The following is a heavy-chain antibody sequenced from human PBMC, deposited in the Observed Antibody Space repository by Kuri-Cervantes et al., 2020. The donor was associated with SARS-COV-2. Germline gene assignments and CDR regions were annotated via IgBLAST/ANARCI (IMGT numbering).Heavy chain of an antibody. D-gene: IGHD5-18*01. CDR1: GFNFSRTD. CDR2: ISHDGKNK. J-gene: IGHJ4*02. Sequence: GGSRRSSGAALGFNFSRTDMHWARQAPGKGLEWVAVISHDGKNKNCIAAGKGQFTITRDNSKNTLYLQMNNLSPEDTAIYFCSRGRYRYDKPGVYFDYWSQGTLVTVSS. V-gene: IGHV3-33*05. CDR3: SRGRYRYDKPGVYFDY.